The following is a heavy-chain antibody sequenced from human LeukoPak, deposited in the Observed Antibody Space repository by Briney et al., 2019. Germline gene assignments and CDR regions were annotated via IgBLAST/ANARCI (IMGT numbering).Heavy chain of an antibody. CDR2: ISGSSSTI. CDR1: GFTFSSYS. D-gene: IGHD3-22*01. V-gene: IGHV3-48*01. Sequence: QPGGSLRLSCAASGFTFSSYSMNWVRQAPGKGLEWGSYISGSSSTIYYADSVKGRFTISRDNGKSTLYLQMNSLRAEDTAVYYCARGSTYYDSSGQVPFDYWGQGTLVTVSS. J-gene: IGHJ4*02. CDR3: ARGSTYYDSSGQVPFDY.